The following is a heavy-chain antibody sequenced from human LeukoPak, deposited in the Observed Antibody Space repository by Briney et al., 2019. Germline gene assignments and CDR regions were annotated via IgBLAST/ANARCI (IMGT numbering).Heavy chain of an antibody. CDR2: INPNSGGT. D-gene: IGHD6-19*01. J-gene: IGHJ4*02. Sequence: ASVKVSCKASGYTFTGYYMHWVRQAPGQGLEWMGWINPNSGGTNYAQKFQGRVTMTRDTSISTAYMELSRLRSDDTAVYYCARSIAYSSGLADYWGQGTLVTVSS. CDR3: ARSIAYSSGLADY. CDR1: GYTFTGYY. V-gene: IGHV1-2*02.